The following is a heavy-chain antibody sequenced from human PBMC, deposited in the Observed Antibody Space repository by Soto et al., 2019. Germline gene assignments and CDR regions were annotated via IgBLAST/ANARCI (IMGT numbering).Heavy chain of an antibody. V-gene: IGHV2-5*01. J-gene: IGHJ4*02. D-gene: IGHD5-18*01. Sequence: SGLAGEPTETLTLTCTFSGFSLSTSGVGVGWIRQPPGKALEWLALIYWNDDKRYSPSLKSRLTITKDTSKNQVVLTMTNMDPVDTATYYCAHNVVDTAMVFLYYFDYWGQGTLVTVSS. CDR1: GFSLSTSGVG. CDR3: AHNVVDTAMVFLYYFDY. CDR2: IYWNDDK.